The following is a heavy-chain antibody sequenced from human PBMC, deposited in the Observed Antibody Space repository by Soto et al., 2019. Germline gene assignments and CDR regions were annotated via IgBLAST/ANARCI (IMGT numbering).Heavy chain of an antibody. CDR3: AKDLEAQRYDFWSGYYYYYGMDV. Sequence: GGSLRLSCAASGFTFSSYAMSWVRQAPGKGLEWVSAISGSGGSTYYADSVKGRFTISRDNSKNTLYLQMNSLRAEDTAVYYCAKDLEAQRYDFWSGYYYYYGMDVWGQGTTVTVSS. CDR2: ISGSGGST. V-gene: IGHV3-23*01. D-gene: IGHD3-3*01. CDR1: GFTFSSYA. J-gene: IGHJ6*02.